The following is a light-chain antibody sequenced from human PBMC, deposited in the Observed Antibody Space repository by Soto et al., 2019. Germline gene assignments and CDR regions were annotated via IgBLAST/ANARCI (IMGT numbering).Light chain of an antibody. CDR1: QDIGSA. Sequence: IQLTQSPSSLSASVGDRVTITCRAGQDIGSALAWYQQRPGKAPKLLLYDASNLEAGVPYRFSGSESGTDFTLTITSLRPEDFATYCCQQFNGFPLTFCGGTKVQIK. V-gene: IGKV1-13*02. CDR2: DAS. J-gene: IGKJ4*01. CDR3: QQFNGFPLT.